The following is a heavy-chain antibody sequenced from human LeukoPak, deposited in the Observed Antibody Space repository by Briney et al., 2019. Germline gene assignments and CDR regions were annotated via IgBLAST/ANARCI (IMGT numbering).Heavy chain of an antibody. D-gene: IGHD6-19*01. J-gene: IGHJ3*02. CDR1: GGTFSSYA. V-gene: IGHV1-2*02. Sequence: GSSVKVSCKASGGTFSSYAISWVRQAPGQGLEWMGGIIPNSGGTNYAQKFQGRVTMTRDTSISTAYMELSRLRSDDTAVYYCARVLRSSGWYXAFDIXGQGTMVTVSX. CDR2: IIPNSGGT. CDR3: ARVLRSSGWYXAFDI.